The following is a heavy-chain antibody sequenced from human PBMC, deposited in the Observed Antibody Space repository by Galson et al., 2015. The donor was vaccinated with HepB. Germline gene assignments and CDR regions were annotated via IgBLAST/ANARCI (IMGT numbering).Heavy chain of an antibody. CDR2: IVVGSGNR. CDR3: AAGSYFDSSGYWYWFDP. J-gene: IGHJ5*02. D-gene: IGHD3-22*01. V-gene: IGHV1-58*02. Sequence: QSGAEVKKPGESLRISCKASGFTFTSSAMQWVRQARGQRLEWIGWIVVGSGNRIYAQKFQERVTITRDMSTSTAYMELSSLRSEDTAVYYCAAGSYFDSSGYWYWFDPWGQGTQVTVPS. CDR1: GFTFTSSA.